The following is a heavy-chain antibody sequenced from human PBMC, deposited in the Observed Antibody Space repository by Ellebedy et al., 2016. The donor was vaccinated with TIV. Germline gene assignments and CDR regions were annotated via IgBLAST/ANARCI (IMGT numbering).Heavy chain of an antibody. V-gene: IGHV3-7*04. CDR2: IKQDGSEK. CDR3: ARGPRNYDFWSGSHYYYGMDV. J-gene: IGHJ6*02. D-gene: IGHD3-3*01. Sequence: GESLKISCAASGFTFSIYWMSWVRQAPGKGLECVANIKQDGSEKSYVDSVKGRFTISRDNAKNSLYLQMNSLRAEDTAVYYCARGPRNYDFWSGSHYYYGMDVWGQGTTVTVSS. CDR1: GFTFSIYW.